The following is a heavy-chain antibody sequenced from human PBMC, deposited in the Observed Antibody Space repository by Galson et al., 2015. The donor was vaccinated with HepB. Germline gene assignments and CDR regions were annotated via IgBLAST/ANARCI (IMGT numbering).Heavy chain of an antibody. J-gene: IGHJ4*02. D-gene: IGHD2-21*01. CDR3: ARDGVRGRAYCGGDCYSRDFDS. Sequence: SLRLSCAASGFTLSSYAMHWVRQAPGKGLEWVAVISDDGSNKYYADSVKGRFTISRDNSKNTLYLQMISLRAEDTALYYCARDGVRGRAYCGGDCYSRDFDSWGQGTLVTVSS. V-gene: IGHV3-30-3*01. CDR2: ISDDGSNK. CDR1: GFTLSSYA.